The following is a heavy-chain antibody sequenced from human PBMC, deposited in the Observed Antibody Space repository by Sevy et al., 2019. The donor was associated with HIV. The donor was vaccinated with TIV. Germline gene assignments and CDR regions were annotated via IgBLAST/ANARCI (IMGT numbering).Heavy chain of an antibody. CDR1: GGSVSSGTYY. CDR3: ARGPRGQLWYSGSLGGYYYHMDV. V-gene: IGHV4-61*01. D-gene: IGHD3-16*01. J-gene: IGHJ6*03. CDR2: IYKTGST. Sequence: SETLSLSCSVSGGSVSSGTYYWSWIRQPPGKGLEWIGHIYKTGSTNYKLSLQSRVTISVDTSTNQFSLRLRSVTAAETAVYYCARGPRGQLWYSGSLGGYYYHMDVWGKGTTVTVSS.